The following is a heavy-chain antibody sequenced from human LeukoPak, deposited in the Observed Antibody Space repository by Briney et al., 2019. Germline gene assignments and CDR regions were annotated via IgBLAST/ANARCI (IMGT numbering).Heavy chain of an antibody. D-gene: IGHD2-2*01. CDR2: IKQDGSEK. Sequence: GGSLRLSCAASGVTFSSYWMSWARQAPGKGLEWVANIKQDGSEKYYVDSVKGRFTISRDNAKNSLYLQMNSLRAEDTAVYYCARDDCSSISCYHNWFDPWGQGTLVTVSS. CDR1: GVTFSSYW. J-gene: IGHJ5*02. V-gene: IGHV3-7*01. CDR3: ARDDCSSISCYHNWFDP.